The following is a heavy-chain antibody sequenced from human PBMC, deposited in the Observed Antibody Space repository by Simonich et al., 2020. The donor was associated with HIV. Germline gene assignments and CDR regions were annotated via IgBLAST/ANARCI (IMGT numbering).Heavy chain of an antibody. D-gene: IGHD3-10*01. V-gene: IGHV1-69*13. J-gene: IGHJ4*02. CDR1: GGTFSSFA. Sequence: QVQLVQSGAEVKKPGSSVKVSCKASGGTFSSFAIRWVRQAPGLGLGWVGEHIPIFGTANDAQMFQGRVTITADESTSTAYMELSSLRSEDTGIYYCARKGGGRGVYYFDYWGQGTLVTVSS. CDR2: HIPIFGTA. CDR3: ARKGGGRGVYYFDY.